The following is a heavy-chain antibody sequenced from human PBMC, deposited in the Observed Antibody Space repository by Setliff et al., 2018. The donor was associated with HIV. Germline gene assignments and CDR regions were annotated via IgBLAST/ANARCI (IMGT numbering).Heavy chain of an antibody. Sequence: SETLSLTCTVSGGSISSGSYYWSWIRQPAGKGLEWIGHIYTSGSTNYNPSLKSRVTISVHTSKNQFSLKLSSVTAADTAGYYCARSRESSGYYRDYYYYLDVWGKGTTVTV. D-gene: IGHD6-19*01. CDR2: IYTSGST. J-gene: IGHJ6*03. CDR1: GGSISSGSYY. V-gene: IGHV4-61*09. CDR3: ARSRESSGYYRDYYYYLDV.